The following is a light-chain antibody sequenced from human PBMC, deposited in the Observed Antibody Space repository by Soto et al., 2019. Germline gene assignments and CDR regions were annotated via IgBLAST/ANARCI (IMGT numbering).Light chain of an antibody. CDR1: QSVSSY. V-gene: IGKV3-11*01. Sequence: EIGLTQSPATLSLSPGERATLSCRASQSVSSYLAWYQQKPGQAPRLLIYDASNRATGIPARFSGSGSGTCFTLTVSSLEPENFAVYYCQQRSNWPPTWTCGQGTKVEIK. CDR3: QQRSNWPPTWT. J-gene: IGKJ1*01. CDR2: DAS.